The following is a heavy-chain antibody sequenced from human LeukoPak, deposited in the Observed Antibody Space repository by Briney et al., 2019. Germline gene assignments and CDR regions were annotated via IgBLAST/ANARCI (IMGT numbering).Heavy chain of an antibody. CDR3: ARLPNTTYFDY. D-gene: IGHD1-26*01. Sequence: PGGSLRLSCAASGFTVNSNYMSWVRQAPGKGLEWVSVIYTGGTTDYADSVKGRFTISRDNSKNTLFLQMNSLRAEDTAVYYCARLPNTTYFDYWGQGTLVTVSS. CDR2: IYTGGTT. J-gene: IGHJ4*02. CDR1: GFTVNSNY. V-gene: IGHV3-53*01.